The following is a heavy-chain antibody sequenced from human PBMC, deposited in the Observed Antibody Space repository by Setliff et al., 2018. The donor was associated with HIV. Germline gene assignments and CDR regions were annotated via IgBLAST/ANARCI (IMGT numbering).Heavy chain of an antibody. Sequence: LSLTCTVSGGSISSYYWSWIRQPPGKGLEWIGYIYYSGGTYYNPSLKSRVTISVDTSKNQFSLKLSSVTAADTAMYYCARRHTAFDPWGQGTLVTVSS. V-gene: IGHV4-59*12. CDR1: GGSISSYY. CDR2: IYYSGGT. J-gene: IGHJ5*02. D-gene: IGHD5-18*01. CDR3: ARRHTAFDP.